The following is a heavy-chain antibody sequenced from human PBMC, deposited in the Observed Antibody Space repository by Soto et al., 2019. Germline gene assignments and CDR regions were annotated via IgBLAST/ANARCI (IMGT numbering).Heavy chain of an antibody. V-gene: IGHV3-30*18. D-gene: IGHD6-19*01. CDR1: GFTISSYG. CDR2: ISYDGSNK. CDR3: AKNLRSSGTLLLDY. Sequence: PGGSLRLSCAASGFTISSYGMHWVRQAPGKGLEWVAVISYDGSNKYYADPVKGRFTISRDNSKNTLYLQMNSLRAEDTAVYYCAKNLRSSGTLLLDYWGQGTLVTVSS. J-gene: IGHJ4*02.